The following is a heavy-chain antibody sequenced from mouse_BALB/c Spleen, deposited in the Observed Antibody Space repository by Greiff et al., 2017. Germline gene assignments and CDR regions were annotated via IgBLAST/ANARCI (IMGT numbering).Heavy chain of an antibody. CDR1: GFTFSNYW. D-gene: IGHD2-14*01. V-gene: IGHV6-6*02. J-gene: IGHJ4*01. CDR3: TNYRYDDAMDY. Sequence: EVQVVESGGGLVQPGGSMKLSCVASGFTFSNYWMNWVRQSPEKGLEWVAEIRLKSNNYATHYAESVKGRFTISRDDSKSSVYLQMNNLRAEDTGIYYCTNYRYDDAMDYWGQGTSVTVSS. CDR2: IRLKSNNYAT.